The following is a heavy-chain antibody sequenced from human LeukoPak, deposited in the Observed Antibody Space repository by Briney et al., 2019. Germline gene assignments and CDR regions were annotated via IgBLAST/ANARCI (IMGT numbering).Heavy chain of an antibody. D-gene: IGHD3-9*01. Sequence: GGSLRLSCAGSGFTFRIYAMSWVRQAPGKGLEWVSAISGSGGSTYYADSVNGRFTISRDNSKNTLYLQMNSLRVEDTAVYYCATILTGYYLDYWGQGTLVTVSS. CDR3: ATILTGYYLDY. J-gene: IGHJ4*02. CDR1: GFTFRIYA. V-gene: IGHV3-23*01. CDR2: ISGSGGST.